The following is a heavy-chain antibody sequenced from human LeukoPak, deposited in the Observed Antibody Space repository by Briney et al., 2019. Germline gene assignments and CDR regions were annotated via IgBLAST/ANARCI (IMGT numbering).Heavy chain of an antibody. V-gene: IGHV4-39*01. D-gene: IGHD5-18*01. CDR2: IYYSGST. Sequence: RTSETLSLTCTVSGGSISSSSYYWGWIRQPPGKGLEWIGSIYYSGSTYYNPSLKSRVTISVDTSKNQFSLKLSSVTAADTAVYYCARGIQEPPGDYWGQGTLDSVSS. CDR3: ARGIQEPPGDY. CDR1: GGSISSSSYY. J-gene: IGHJ4*02.